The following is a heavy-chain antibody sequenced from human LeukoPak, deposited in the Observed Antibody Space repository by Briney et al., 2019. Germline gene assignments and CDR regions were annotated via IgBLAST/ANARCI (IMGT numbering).Heavy chain of an antibody. Sequence: EGSLRLSCVASGFPFSSYWMTWVRQAPGKGLEWVANIKQDGSKKSYVDSVKGRFTISRDNAKNSLYLQMNSLRAEDTAIYYCTRVGYIDEGIDYWGQGTLVTVSS. V-gene: IGHV3-7*04. CDR2: IKQDGSKK. CDR3: TRVGYIDEGIDY. CDR1: GFPFSSYW. D-gene: IGHD5-24*01. J-gene: IGHJ4*02.